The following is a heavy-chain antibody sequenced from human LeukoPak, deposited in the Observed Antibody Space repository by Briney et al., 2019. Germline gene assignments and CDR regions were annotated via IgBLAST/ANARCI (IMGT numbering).Heavy chain of an antibody. CDR1: GFTFSSYW. J-gene: IGHJ6*02. CDR3: ARDVRWDYYGMDV. V-gene: IGHV3-7*03. CDR2: IKQDGSEK. Sequence: GGSLRLSCAASGFTFSSYWMSWVRQAPGKGLEWVANIKQDGSEKYYVDSVKGRFTISRDNAKNSLYLQMNSLRAEDTAVYYCARDVRWDYYGMDVWGQGTTVTVSS. D-gene: IGHD3-16*02.